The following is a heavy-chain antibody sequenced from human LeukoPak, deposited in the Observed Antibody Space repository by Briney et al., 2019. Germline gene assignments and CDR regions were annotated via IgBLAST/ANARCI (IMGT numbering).Heavy chain of an antibody. CDR2: INPSGGST. CDR1: GYTFTSYY. D-gene: IGHD6-19*01. V-gene: IGHV1-46*01. CDR3: ARDWDPDEQWLGY. J-gene: IGHJ4*02. Sequence: GASVKVSCKASGYTFTSYYMHWVRQAPGQGPEWMGMINPSGGSTSYAQKFQGRVTMTRDMSTSTVYMELSSLRSEDTAVYYCARDWDPDEQWLGYWGQGTLVTVSS.